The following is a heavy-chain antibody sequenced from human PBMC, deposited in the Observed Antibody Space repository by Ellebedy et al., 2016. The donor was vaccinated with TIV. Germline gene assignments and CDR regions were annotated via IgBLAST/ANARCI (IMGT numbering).Heavy chain of an antibody. CDR2: ISSSGSTT. CDR3: ARESGAVVVTHFDY. Sequence: GESLKISCAASGFTFSSYSMSWVHQAPGKGLEWVSYISSSGSTTFYADSVKGRFTISRDNAKNSLLLQMNSLRVEDTAVYYCARESGAVVVTHFDYWGRGTLVTVSS. V-gene: IGHV3-48*01. J-gene: IGHJ4*02. CDR1: GFTFSSYS. D-gene: IGHD2-15*01.